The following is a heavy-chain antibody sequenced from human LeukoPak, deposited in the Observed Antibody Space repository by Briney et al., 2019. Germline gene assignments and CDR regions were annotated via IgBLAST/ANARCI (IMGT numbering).Heavy chain of an antibody. V-gene: IGHV4-59*01. CDR2: IYYSGST. J-gene: IGHJ3*02. D-gene: IGHD4-23*01. CDR3: ARPVAYDDAFDI. Sequence: SETLSLTCTVSGGSISSYYWSWIRQPPGKGLEWIGYIYYSGSTNYNPSLKSRVTISVDTSKNQFSLKLSSVTAADTAVYYCARPVAYDDAFDIWGQGTMATVSS. CDR1: GGSISSYY.